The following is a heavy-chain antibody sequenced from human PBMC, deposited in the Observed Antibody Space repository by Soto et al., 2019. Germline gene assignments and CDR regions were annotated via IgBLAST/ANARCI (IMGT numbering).Heavy chain of an antibody. CDR3: ARSALLVAAPSWFDP. CDR2: IYSSGST. CDR1: GGSISSSY. Sequence: QVQLQESGPGLVKPSETLSLTCIVSGGSISSSYWSWIRRPPGKGLEWIGYIYSSGSTNYNPSLKSRVAMSLDTSKNQFSLRLRSVTAADTAVYYCARSALLVAAPSWFDPWGQGTLVTVSS. V-gene: IGHV4-59*01. D-gene: IGHD6-25*01. J-gene: IGHJ5*02.